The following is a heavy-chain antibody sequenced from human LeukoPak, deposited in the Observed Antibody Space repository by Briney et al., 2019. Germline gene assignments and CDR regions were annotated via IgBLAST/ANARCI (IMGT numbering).Heavy chain of an antibody. CDR2: ISSSGSTI. CDR3: ARAQDMVRGVIIRYFDY. V-gene: IGHV3-11*01. D-gene: IGHD3-10*01. J-gene: IGHJ4*02. CDR1: GFTFSDYY. Sequence: GGSLRLSCAASGFTFSDYYMGWIRQAPGKGLEWVSYISSSGSTIYYADSVKGRFTISRDNAKNSLYLQMNSLRAEDTAVYYCARAQDMVRGVIIRYFDYWGQGTLVTVSS.